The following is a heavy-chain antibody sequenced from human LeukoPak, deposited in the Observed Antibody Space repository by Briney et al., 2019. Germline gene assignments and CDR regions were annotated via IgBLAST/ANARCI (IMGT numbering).Heavy chain of an antibody. D-gene: IGHD1-1*01. Sequence: SETLSLTCTVSGDSISGFYYWTWIRQSPGGGLEWLGYIYHSGTTDYNPSFKSRVTMTVDMSNNQFSLKLSSVTAADSAVYYCARSTGGKFDPWGQGTLVTVSS. CDR3: ARSTGGKFDP. CDR2: IYHSGTT. CDR1: GDSISGFYY. J-gene: IGHJ5*02. V-gene: IGHV4-59*01.